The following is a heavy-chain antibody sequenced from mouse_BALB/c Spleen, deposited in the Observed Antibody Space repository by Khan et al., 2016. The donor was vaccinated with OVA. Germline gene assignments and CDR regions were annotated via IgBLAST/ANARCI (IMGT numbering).Heavy chain of an antibody. J-gene: IGHJ3*01. CDR3: ARDYWFAY. CDR2: ISSGGST. V-gene: IGHV5-6-5*01. Sequence: EVELVESGGGLVKPGGSLKLSCAASGFTFSNYAMSWVRQTPEKRQEWVASISSGGSTYYLDSVKGRFTISRDNARNILYLQMSSLRSEDTAMYYCARDYWFAYWGQGTLVTVSA. CDR1: GFTFSNYA.